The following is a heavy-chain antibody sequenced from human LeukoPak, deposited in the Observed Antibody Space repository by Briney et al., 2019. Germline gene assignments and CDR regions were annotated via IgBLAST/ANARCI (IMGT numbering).Heavy chain of an antibody. V-gene: IGHV4-39*07. CDR1: GGSISSSSNY. CDR3: ARYSSGWRSFDI. CDR2: IYYSGST. D-gene: IGHD6-19*01. Sequence: PSETLSLTCTVSGGSISSSSNYWGWIRQPPGKGLEWIGSIYYSGSTYYNPSLKSRVTISIDTSKNQFSLNLSSVTAADTAVYYCARYSSGWRSFDIWGQGTMVTVSS. J-gene: IGHJ3*02.